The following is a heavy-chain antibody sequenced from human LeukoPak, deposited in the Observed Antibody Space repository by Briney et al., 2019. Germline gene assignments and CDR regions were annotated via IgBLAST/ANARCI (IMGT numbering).Heavy chain of an antibody. D-gene: IGHD6-19*01. V-gene: IGHV3-23*01. CDR2: ISGSGNRT. CDR1: GFTSSSYA. Sequence: GGSLRLSCAASGFTSSSYAMSWVRQAPGKGLEWVSSISGSGNRTYYADSVKGRFTISRDNSKNTLYLQMNSLRAEDTAVYYCAKDRGYSSGWNAEYFQHWGQGTLVTVSS. J-gene: IGHJ1*01. CDR3: AKDRGYSSGWNAEYFQH.